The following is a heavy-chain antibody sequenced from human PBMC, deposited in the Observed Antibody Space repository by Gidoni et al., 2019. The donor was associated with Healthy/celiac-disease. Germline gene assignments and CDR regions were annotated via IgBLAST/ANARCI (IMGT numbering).Heavy chain of an antibody. Sequence: QVQLVQSGAEVKKPGASVKVSCKAPGYTFTSYGISWVRQAPGQGLEWMGWISAYNGNTNYAQKLQGRVTMTTDTSTSTAYMELRSLRSDDTAVYYWARVYCSGGSCYQEHFDYWGQGTLVTVSS. V-gene: IGHV1-18*01. CDR3: ARVYCSGGSCYQEHFDY. D-gene: IGHD2-15*01. J-gene: IGHJ4*02. CDR1: GYTFTSYG. CDR2: ISAYNGNT.